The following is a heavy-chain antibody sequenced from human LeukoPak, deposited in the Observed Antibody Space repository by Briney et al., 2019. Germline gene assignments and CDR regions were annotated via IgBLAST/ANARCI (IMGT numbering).Heavy chain of an antibody. CDR1: GFTFSTYG. Sequence: GGSLRLSCAASGFTFSTYGMLWVRQAPGQGPEWVALIRYDGSNTYYADSVKGRFTISRDNSKNTLYLQMNSLRVEDTAMYYCAKAGTQQWLLFVGVYWGQGALVTVSS. CDR3: AKAGTQQWLLFVGVY. CDR2: IRYDGSNT. D-gene: IGHD6-19*01. V-gene: IGHV3-30*02. J-gene: IGHJ4*02.